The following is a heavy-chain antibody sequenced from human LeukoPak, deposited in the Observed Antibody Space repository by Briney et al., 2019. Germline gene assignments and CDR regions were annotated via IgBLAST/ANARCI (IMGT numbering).Heavy chain of an antibody. V-gene: IGHV3-23*01. CDR1: GFTFSNYA. CDR3: AKGPGIAAAGRRNWFDP. D-gene: IGHD6-13*01. Sequence: GGSLRLSCAASGFTFSNYAMSWVRQAPGKGLEGVSAISGSGGSTYYADSVKGRFTISRDNSKNTLYLQMNSLRAEDTAVYYCAKGPGIAAAGRRNWFDPWGQGTLVTVSS. CDR2: ISGSGGST. J-gene: IGHJ5*02.